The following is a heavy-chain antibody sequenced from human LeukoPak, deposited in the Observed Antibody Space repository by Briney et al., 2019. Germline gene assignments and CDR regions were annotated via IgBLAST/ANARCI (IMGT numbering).Heavy chain of an antibody. CDR2: ISANNGDT. CDR3: ARKGRGLAFDV. Sequence: GASVKVSCKASDYAFTSYGISWVRQAPGQGFEYMGWISANNGDTSYPQKVQGRVTMTTDTSTTTAYMELRSLRSDDTAVYYCARKGRGLAFDVWGQGTMVIVSS. J-gene: IGHJ3*01. V-gene: IGHV1-18*04. D-gene: IGHD3-10*01. CDR1: DYAFTSYG.